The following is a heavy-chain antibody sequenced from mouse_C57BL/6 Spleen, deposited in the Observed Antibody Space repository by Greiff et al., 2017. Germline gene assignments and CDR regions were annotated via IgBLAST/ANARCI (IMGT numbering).Heavy chain of an antibody. V-gene: IGHV1-22*01. CDR3: AREREDAMDY. J-gene: IGHJ4*01. Sequence: VHVKQSGPELVKPGASVKMSCKASGYTFTDYNMHWVKQSHGKSLEWIGYINPNNGGTSYNQKFKGKATLTVNRSSSTAYMELRSLTSEDSAVYYCAREREDAMDYWGQGTSVTVSS. CDR2: INPNNGGT. CDR1: GYTFTDYN.